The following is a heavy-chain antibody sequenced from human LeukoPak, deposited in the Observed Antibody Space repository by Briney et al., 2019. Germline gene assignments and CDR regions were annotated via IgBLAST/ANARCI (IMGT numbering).Heavy chain of an antibody. V-gene: IGHV1-18*01. J-gene: IGHJ6*03. CDR3: ARDLSSGWYPVYYYYYYMDV. CDR1: GYTFTSYG. D-gene: IGHD6-19*01. CDR2: IGAYNGNT. Sequence: GASVKVSCKASGYTFTSYGISWVRQAPGQGLEWMGWIGAYNGNTNYAQKLQGRVTMTTDTSTSTAYMELRSLRSDDTAVYYCARDLSSGWYPVYYYYYYMDVWGKGTTVTVSS.